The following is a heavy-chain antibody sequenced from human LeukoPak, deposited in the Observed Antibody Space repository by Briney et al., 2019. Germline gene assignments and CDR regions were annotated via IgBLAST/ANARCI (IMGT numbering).Heavy chain of an antibody. V-gene: IGHV4-59*05. D-gene: IGHD1-14*01. CDR2: IYYSGST. J-gene: IGHJ4*02. Sequence: SETLSLTCTVSGGSISSYYWSWIRQPPGKGLEWIGSIYYSGSTYYNPSLKSRVTISVDTSKNQFSLKLNAVTAADTAVYYCITDFDCWGQGTLVTVSS. CDR1: GGSISSYY. CDR3: ITDFDC.